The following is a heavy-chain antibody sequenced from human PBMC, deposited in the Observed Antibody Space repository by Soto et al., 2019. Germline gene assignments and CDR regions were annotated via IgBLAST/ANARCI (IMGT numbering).Heavy chain of an antibody. D-gene: IGHD3-16*01. CDR2: IYYSGST. CDR3: ASTPSFRGVTKWYYYYGMDV. V-gene: IGHV4-59*01. Sequence: PSETLALTCTVSGGSISSYYWSWIRQPPGKGLEWIGYIYYSGSTNYNPSLKSRVTISVDTSKKQFSLKLSSVTAADTAVYDCASTPSFRGVTKWYYYYGMDVWGQRTTVAVSS. J-gene: IGHJ6*02. CDR1: GGSISSYY.